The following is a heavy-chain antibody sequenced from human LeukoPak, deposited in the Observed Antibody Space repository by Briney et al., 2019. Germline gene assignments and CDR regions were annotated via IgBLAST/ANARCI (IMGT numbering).Heavy chain of an antibody. CDR1: NFSIGSGYY. V-gene: IGHV4-38-2*01. J-gene: IGHJ3*01. CDR3: GRGVGCADRDTYFYSDNAFDL. CDR2: IYQTAST. D-gene: IGHD3-22*01. Sequence: SETLSLTCAVSNFSIGSGYYWGCIRQPPGKGLQWIGSIYQTASTYYNPSLNSRPTISMDPSKNQSFLRLTSVSAADTAVYYRGRGVGCADRDTYFYSDNAFDLWGQGTMVAVS.